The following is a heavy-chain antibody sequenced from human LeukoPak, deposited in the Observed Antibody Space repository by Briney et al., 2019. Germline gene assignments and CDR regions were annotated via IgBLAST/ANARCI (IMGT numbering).Heavy chain of an antibody. V-gene: IGHV1-18*01. CDR1: GYTFPSYG. Sequence: ASVKVSCKACGYTFPSYGISWVRQAPGQGLEWMGWMSAYNGKTNYAQKLQGRVTMTTDTSTSTAYMELRSLRSDDTAVYYCARDGTWYVTIFGVAWYYYYMDVWGKGTTVTVPS. J-gene: IGHJ6*03. CDR2: MSAYNGKT. D-gene: IGHD3-3*01. CDR3: ARDGTWYVTIFGVAWYYYYMDV.